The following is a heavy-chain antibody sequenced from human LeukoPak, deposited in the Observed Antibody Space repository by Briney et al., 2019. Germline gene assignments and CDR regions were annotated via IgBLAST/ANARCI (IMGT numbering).Heavy chain of an antibody. CDR1: EFTFSSYW. J-gene: IGHJ6*03. CDR3: ARDPYSGSYGDYYYYYMDV. CDR2: INQDGSEK. D-gene: IGHD1-26*01. V-gene: IGHV3-7*01. Sequence: PGGSLRLSCAASEFTFSSYWMSWVRQVPGKGQEWVANINQDGSEKYYVDSVKGRFTISRDNAKNSVYLQMNSLRAGDTAVYYCARDPYSGSYGDYYYYYMDVWGKGTTVTISS.